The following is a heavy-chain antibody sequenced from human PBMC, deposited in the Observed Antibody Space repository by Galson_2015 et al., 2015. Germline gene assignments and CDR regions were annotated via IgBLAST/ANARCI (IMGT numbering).Heavy chain of an antibody. CDR3: ARANTAMDLSYYFDY. V-gene: IGHV4-61*02. J-gene: IGHJ4*02. CDR1: GGSISSGSYY. D-gene: IGHD5-18*01. Sequence: TLSLTCTVSGGSISSGSYYWSWIRQPAGKGLEWIGRIYTSGSTNYNPSLKSRVTISVDTSKNQFSLKLSSVTAADTAVYYCARANTAMDLSYYFDYWGQGTLVTVSS. CDR2: IYTSGST.